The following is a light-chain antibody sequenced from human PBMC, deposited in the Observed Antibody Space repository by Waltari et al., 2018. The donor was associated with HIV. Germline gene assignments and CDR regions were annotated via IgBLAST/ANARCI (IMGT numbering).Light chain of an antibody. CDR2: EVR. Sequence: QSALTPPASVSGSPGQSVPIPCPGTSSDISPYHYVPWYQQHHGRVPKIISSEVRNRPSGVSNRFSGSKSGNTASLTISGLQAEDEADYYCSSDRSTVGVVFGGGTKVTVL. CDR3: SSDRSTVGVV. CDR1: SSDISPYHY. V-gene: IGLV2-14*01. J-gene: IGLJ3*02.